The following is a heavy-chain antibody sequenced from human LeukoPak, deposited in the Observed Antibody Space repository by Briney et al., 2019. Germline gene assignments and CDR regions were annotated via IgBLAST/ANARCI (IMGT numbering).Heavy chain of an antibody. V-gene: IGHV3-20*04. CDR1: GFTFSSYG. D-gene: IGHD5-18*01. Sequence: PGGSLRLSCAASGFTFSSYGMNWVRQAPGKGLEWVAGINWKGVSIAYADSVKGRFTISRDNAKNSIFLEMNGLTGEDTAFYYCARDMNRLQQWLSSGYWGQGTLVTVSS. CDR2: INWKGVSI. J-gene: IGHJ4*02. CDR3: ARDMNRLQQWLSSGY.